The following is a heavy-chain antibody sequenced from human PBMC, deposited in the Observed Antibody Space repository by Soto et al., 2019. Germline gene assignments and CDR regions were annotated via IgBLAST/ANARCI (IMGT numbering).Heavy chain of an antibody. CDR2: IYHSGST. D-gene: IGHD2-15*01. J-gene: IGHJ4*02. V-gene: IGHV4-38-2*01. CDR1: GYSISSGYY. Sequence: SESLSLSCAVSGYSISSGYYWGWIRQPPGKGLEWIGSIYHSGSTYYNPSLKSRVTISVDTSKNQFSLKLSPVTAADTAVYYCARGSGPFDYWGQGTLVTVSS. CDR3: ARGSGPFDY.